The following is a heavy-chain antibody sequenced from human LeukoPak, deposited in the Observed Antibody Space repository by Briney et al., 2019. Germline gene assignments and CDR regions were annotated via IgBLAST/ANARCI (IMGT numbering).Heavy chain of an antibody. D-gene: IGHD6-13*01. CDR2: IYYSGST. CDR1: GGSISSSSYY. V-gene: IGHV4-39*07. Sequence: SETLSLTCTVSGGSISSSSYYWGWIRQPPGKGLEWIGSIYYSGSTYYNPSLKSRVTISVDTSKNQFSLKLSSVTAADTAVYYCATGAAAGSNWFDPWGQGTLVTVSS. CDR3: ATGAAAGSNWFDP. J-gene: IGHJ5*02.